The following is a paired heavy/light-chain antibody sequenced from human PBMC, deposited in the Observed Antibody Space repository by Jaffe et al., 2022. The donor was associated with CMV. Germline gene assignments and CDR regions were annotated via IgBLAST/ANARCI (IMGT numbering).Light chain of an antibody. CDR2: WAS. CDR1: QSLLYSPNNKNY. CDR3: QQYYSTPYT. J-gene: IGKJ2*01. Sequence: DIVMTQSPDSLAVSLGERATINCKSSQSLLYSPNNKNYLAWYQQKPGRPPKLLIYWASTRESGVPDRFSGSGSGTDFTLTISSLQAEDVAVYFCQQYYSTPYTFGQGTKLEIK. V-gene: IGKV4-1*01.
Heavy chain of an antibody. Sequence: EVQLVESGGGLVQPGGSLRLSCVASGFTFSSYGMHWFRQTPGKGLKYVAAISSNGGSTYYANSVKGRFTISRDNSKSTLYLQMGSLRAEDMAVYYCAGTGSGSYKEGAFDIWGQGTVVTVSS. CDR2: ISSNGGST. J-gene: IGHJ3*02. V-gene: IGHV3-64*01. D-gene: IGHD1-26*01. CDR3: AGTGSGSYKEGAFDI. CDR1: GFTFSSYG.